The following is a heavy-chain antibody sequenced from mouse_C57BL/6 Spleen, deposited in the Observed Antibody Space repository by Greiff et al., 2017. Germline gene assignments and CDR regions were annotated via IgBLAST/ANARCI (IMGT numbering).Heavy chain of an antibody. Sequence: EVMLVESGGGLVQPGGSLSLSCAASGFTFPDYYMSWVRQPPGKALEWLGFIRNKANGYTTAYGASVKGRFTISRDNSQSILYLQMDALGAEDSATYYCASYDGYWAGFAYWGQGTLVTVSA. J-gene: IGHJ3*01. CDR2: IRNKANGYTT. V-gene: IGHV7-3*01. D-gene: IGHD2-3*01. CDR3: ASYDGYWAGFAY. CDR1: GFTFPDYY.